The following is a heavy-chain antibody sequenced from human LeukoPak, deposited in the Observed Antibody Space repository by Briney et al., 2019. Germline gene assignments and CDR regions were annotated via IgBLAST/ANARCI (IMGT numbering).Heavy chain of an antibody. J-gene: IGHJ4*02. D-gene: IGHD6-13*01. CDR1: GGTFSSYT. Sequence: VASVKVSCKASGGTFSSYTISWVRQAPGQGLEWMGRIIPILRIANYAQKFQGRVTITADKSTSTAYMELSSLRSEDTAVYYCARVTGIAAAGPFDYWGQGTLVTVSS. CDR3: ARVTGIAAAGPFDY. V-gene: IGHV1-69*02. CDR2: IIPILRIA.